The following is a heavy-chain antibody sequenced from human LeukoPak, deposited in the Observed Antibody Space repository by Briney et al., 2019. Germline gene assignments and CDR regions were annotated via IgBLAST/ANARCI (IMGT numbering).Heavy chain of an antibody. D-gene: IGHD2-15*01. CDR3: ARLTGDIVVVVAATPPYYFDY. V-gene: IGHV5-51*01. Sequence: GESLKISCKGSGYSFTSYWIGWVRQMPGKGLEWMGIIYPGDSDTRYSPSFQGQVTISADKSISTAYLQWSSLKASDTAMYYCARLTGDIVVVVAATPPYYFDYWGQGTLVTVSS. CDR2: IYPGDSDT. J-gene: IGHJ4*02. CDR1: GYSFTSYW.